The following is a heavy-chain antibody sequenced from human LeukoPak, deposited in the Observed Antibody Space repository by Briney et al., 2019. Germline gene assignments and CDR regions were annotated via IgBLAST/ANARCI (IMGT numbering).Heavy chain of an antibody. V-gene: IGHV3-30-3*01. CDR1: GFTFSSYA. D-gene: IGHD6-19*01. Sequence: GGSLRLSCAASGFTFSSYAMHWVRQAPGKGLEWVAVISYDGSNKYYADSVKGRFTISRDNSKNTLYLQMNSLRAEDTAVYYCARDIAVADPNWFDPWGQGTLVTVPS. J-gene: IGHJ5*02. CDR2: ISYDGSNK. CDR3: ARDIAVADPNWFDP.